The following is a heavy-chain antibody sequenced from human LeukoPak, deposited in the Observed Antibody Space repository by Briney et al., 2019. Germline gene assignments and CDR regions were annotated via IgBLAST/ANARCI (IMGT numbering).Heavy chain of an antibody. CDR3: ASYLTLSGYGYGYDWFDP. CDR1: GGTFSSYA. CDR2: IIPIFGTA. V-gene: IGHV1-69*05. Sequence: ASVKVSCKASGGTFSSYAISWVRQAPGQGLEWMGGIIPIFGTANYAQKFQGRVTITTDESTSTAYMELSSLRSEDTAVYYCASYLTLSGYGYGYDWFDPWGQGTLVTVSS. J-gene: IGHJ5*02. D-gene: IGHD5-18*01.